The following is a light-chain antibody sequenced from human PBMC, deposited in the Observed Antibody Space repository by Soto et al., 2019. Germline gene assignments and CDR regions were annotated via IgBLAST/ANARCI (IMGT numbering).Light chain of an antibody. V-gene: IGLV2-14*01. J-gene: IGLJ2*01. CDR1: SSDVGGYNY. Sequence: QSALTQPASVSGSPGQSITISCTGTSSDVGGYNYVSWYQQHPGKAPILMIYEVSNRPSGVSNRFSGSKSGNTASLTISGLQAEDGAVYFCSSFASNRDLVFGGGTQLTVL. CDR2: EVS. CDR3: SSFASNRDLV.